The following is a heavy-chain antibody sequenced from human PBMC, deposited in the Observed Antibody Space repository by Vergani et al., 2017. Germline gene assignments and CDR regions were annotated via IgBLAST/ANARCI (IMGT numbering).Heavy chain of an antibody. CDR1: GGTFSSYA. V-gene: IGHV1-2*02. CDR2: INPNSGGT. J-gene: IGHJ4*02. D-gene: IGHD3-10*01. Sequence: QVQLVQSGAEVKTPGSSVKVSCKASGGTFSSYAISWVRQAPGQGLEWMGWINPNSGGTNYAQKFQGRVTMTRDTSSSTAYMELSRLRSDDTAVYYCARDSYYCSGSYADYWGQGTLVTVSS. CDR3: ARDSYYCSGSYADY.